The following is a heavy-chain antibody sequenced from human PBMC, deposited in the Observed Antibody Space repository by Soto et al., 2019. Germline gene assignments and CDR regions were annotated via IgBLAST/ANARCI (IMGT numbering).Heavy chain of an antibody. D-gene: IGHD1-26*01. CDR1: SFIFETFG. V-gene: IGHV3-23*01. CDR3: AKNQGVELVPLATVDWFDP. J-gene: IGHJ5*02. CDR2: ISGSGFKK. Sequence: VSLRLSFAASSFIFETFGMRWVRQAPGNGLEWISSISGSGFKKYYADSVKDRFTISRDNSKSTVYLELNNLSAEDTAVYHCAKNQGVELVPLATVDWFDPWGQGSVVTVSS.